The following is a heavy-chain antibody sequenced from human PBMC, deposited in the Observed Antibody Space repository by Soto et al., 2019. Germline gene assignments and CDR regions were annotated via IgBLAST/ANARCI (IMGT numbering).Heavy chain of an antibody. V-gene: IGHV3-30*18. D-gene: IGHD1-1*01. CDR3: AKQEGVGYNYYLFDY. J-gene: IGHJ4*02. CDR2: ISYDGSNK. Sequence: QVQLVESGGGVVQPGRSLRLSCAASGFTFSSYGIHWVRQAPGKGLEWVAVISYDGSNKYYADSVKGRFTISRDNSKNTLYMQRKRLRATDTDVYYYAKQEGVGYNYYLFDYWGQGTLVTVSS. CDR1: GFTFSSYG.